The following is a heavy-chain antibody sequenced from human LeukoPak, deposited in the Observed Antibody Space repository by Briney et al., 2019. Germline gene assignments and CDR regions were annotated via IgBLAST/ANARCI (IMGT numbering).Heavy chain of an antibody. CDR1: GFTFSSYW. Sequence: GGSLRLSCAASGFTFSSYWMSWVRQAPGKGLEWVSYTSSSSSTIYYADSVKSRFTISRDNAKNSLYLQMNSLRAEDAAVYYCARLRYYGMDVWGQGTTVTVSS. J-gene: IGHJ6*02. V-gene: IGHV3-48*04. CDR2: TSSSSSTI. CDR3: ARLRYYGMDV.